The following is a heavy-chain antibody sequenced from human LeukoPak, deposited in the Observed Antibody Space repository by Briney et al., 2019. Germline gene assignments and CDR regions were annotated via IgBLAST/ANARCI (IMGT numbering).Heavy chain of an antibody. Sequence: PGGSLRLSCAASGFTVSSNYMSWVRQAPGKGLEWVSAISGSGGSTYYADSVKGRFTISRDNSKNTLYLQMNSLRAEDTAVYYCAKTVARRGSGSYHFDYWGQGTLVTVSS. CDR2: ISGSGGST. J-gene: IGHJ4*02. CDR1: GFTVSSNY. D-gene: IGHD1-26*01. V-gene: IGHV3-23*01. CDR3: AKTVARRGSGSYHFDY.